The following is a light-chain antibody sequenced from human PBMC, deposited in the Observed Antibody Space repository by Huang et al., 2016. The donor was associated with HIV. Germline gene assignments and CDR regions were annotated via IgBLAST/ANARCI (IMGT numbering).Light chain of an antibody. J-gene: IGKJ1*01. CDR2: AAS. V-gene: IGKV3-15*01. CDR1: QSIGSN. CDR3: QQHNSWPRT. Sequence: EIVMTQSPATLSVSPGERATLSCRASQSIGSNLAWYQQIRCQAPRLLIYAASTRATGIPARFSGSGSGTEFTLTVSSLQSEDFAVYYCQQHNSWPRTFGQGTRV.